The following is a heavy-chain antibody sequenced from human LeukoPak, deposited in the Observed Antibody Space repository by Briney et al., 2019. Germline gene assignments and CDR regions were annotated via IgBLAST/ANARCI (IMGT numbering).Heavy chain of an antibody. CDR3: AKSCGDCYSKAFDI. D-gene: IGHD2-21*02. CDR1: GFTFSSYG. CDR2: ISGSGGNT. V-gene: IGHV3-23*01. J-gene: IGHJ3*02. Sequence: GGTLRLSCAASGFTFSSYGMSWVRQAPGKGLEWVSAISGSGGNTYYADSVKGRFTISRDNSKNTLYLQMNSLRAEDTAVYYCAKSCGDCYSKAFDIWGQGTMVTVSS.